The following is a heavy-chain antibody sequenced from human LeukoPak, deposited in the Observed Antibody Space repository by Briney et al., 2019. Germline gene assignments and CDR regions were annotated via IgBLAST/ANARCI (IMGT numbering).Heavy chain of an antibody. J-gene: IGHJ4*02. CDR2: LTSGGDYI. CDR3: ARGHYDVLAASYKWTPDY. CDR1: GFTFNTLN. D-gene: IGHD3-9*01. V-gene: IGHV3-21*01. Sequence: GGALRLSCAASGFTFNTLNMNWVRQAPGKGLEWVSSLTSGGDYIYDADSVKGRFTTSRDNAKNSLSLQLNSLRVEDTAVYYCARGHYDVLAASYKWTPDYWGQGTLVTVSS.